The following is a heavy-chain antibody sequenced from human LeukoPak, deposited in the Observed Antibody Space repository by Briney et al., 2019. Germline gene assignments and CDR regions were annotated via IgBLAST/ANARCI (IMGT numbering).Heavy chain of an antibody. J-gene: IGHJ4*02. Sequence: GRSLRLSCAASGFTFSSYAMHWVRQAPGKGLEWVAVISYDGSNKYYADSVKGRFTISRDNSKNTLYLQMNSLRAEDTAVYYCARITHFDYWGQGTLVTVSS. CDR3: ARITHFDY. V-gene: IGHV3-30-3*01. CDR2: ISYDGSNK. CDR1: GFTFSSYA. D-gene: IGHD3-10*01.